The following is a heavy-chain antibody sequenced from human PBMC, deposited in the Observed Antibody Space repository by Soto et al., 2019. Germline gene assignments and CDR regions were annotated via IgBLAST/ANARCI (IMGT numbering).Heavy chain of an antibody. CDR2: ISSDGSST. D-gene: IGHD6-6*01. CDR3: LRVEYRSSGFDY. J-gene: IGHJ4*02. CDR1: GFTFSSYW. Sequence: PGGSLRLSCAASGFTFSSYWMHWVRQVPGKGLVWVSRISSDGSSTTYADSVKGRFTISRDNAKNTLYLQMNSLRAEDTAVYYCLRVEYRSSGFDYWGQRTLVTVSS. V-gene: IGHV3-74*01.